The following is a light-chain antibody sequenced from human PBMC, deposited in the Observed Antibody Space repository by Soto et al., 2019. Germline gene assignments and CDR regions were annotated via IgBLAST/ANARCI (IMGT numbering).Light chain of an antibody. CDR3: QQYNNWPPT. CDR2: DAS. V-gene: IGKV3-15*01. Sequence: EIVMTQSPGTLSVSPGERATLFCRASQSVRSSLAWYQQKPGQAPRLFIYDASTRATGIPARFTGSGSGTEFTLTISSLQSEDFALYYCQQYNNWPPTFGQGTQLEIK. CDR1: QSVRSS. J-gene: IGKJ5*01.